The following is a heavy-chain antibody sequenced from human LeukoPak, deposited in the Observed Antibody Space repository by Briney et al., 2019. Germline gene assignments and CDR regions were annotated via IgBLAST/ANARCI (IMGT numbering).Heavy chain of an antibody. Sequence: GDPLALLCAAFPPLSPTLCRGQPRQAPGKGLVWVSRINADGSGTSYAHSVKGRVSISRDNAKNTLYLQMSSLRAEDTAVYSCASSGVGSSWFYYWGQGTLVTVSS. J-gene: IGHJ4*02. CDR2: INADGSGT. CDR3: ASSGVGSSWFYY. D-gene: IGHD6-13*01. CDR1: PPLSPTLC. V-gene: IGHV3-74*01.